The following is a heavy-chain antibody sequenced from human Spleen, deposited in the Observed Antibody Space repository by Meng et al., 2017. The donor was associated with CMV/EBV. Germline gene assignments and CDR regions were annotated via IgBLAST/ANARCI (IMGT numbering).Heavy chain of an antibody. D-gene: IGHD3-3*01. CDR2: IYSGGSST. Sequence: GESLKISCAASGFTFSSYGMHWVRQAPGKGLEWVSVIYSGGSSTYYADSVKGRFTISRDNSKNTLYLQMNSLRAEDTAVYYCANFDFWSGSVDYWGQGTLVTVSS. V-gene: IGHV3-23*03. J-gene: IGHJ4*02. CDR1: GFTFSSYG. CDR3: ANFDFWSGSVDY.